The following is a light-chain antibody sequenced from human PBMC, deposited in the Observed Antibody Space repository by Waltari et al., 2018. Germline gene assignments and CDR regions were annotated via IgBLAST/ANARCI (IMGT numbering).Light chain of an antibody. CDR3: AGWDDSLNGPV. J-gene: IGLJ3*02. Sequence: HSVLTQPPSASRTPGQRVTLSCSGTLPHLEMNTVHWYRQLPGTAPNLLIYGDNQRPSGVPDRFSGSKSGTSASLAISGLQSADEADYYCAGWDDSLNGPVFGGGTKLTVL. CDR2: GDN. CDR1: LPHLEMNT. V-gene: IGLV1-44*01.